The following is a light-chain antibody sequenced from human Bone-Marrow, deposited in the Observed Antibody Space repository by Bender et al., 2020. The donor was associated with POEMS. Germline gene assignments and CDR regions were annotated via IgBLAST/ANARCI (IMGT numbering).Light chain of an antibody. CDR1: SSNIGAHA. CDR2: SSH. Sequence: QSVLTQPPSASGTPGQRVTISCSGGSSNIGAHAVIWYQHLPGTAPQLLIHSSHRRPSEVPDRFSGSRSGTSASLAISGLQSEDEADYYCAVWDDSLNGWVFGGGTKLTVL. CDR3: AVWDDSLNGWV. V-gene: IGLV1-44*01. J-gene: IGLJ3*02.